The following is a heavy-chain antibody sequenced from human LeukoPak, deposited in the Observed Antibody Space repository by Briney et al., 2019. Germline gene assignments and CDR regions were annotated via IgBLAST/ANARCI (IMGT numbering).Heavy chain of an antibody. CDR1: GFTFSSYW. J-gene: IGHJ4*02. Sequence: HPGGSLRLSCAASGFTFSSYWMSWVRQAPGKGLEWVANIKQDGSEKYYVDSVRGRFTISRDNAKNSLYLRMNSLRAEDTAVYYCASAHVWGRTRYYFDYWGQGTLVTVSS. V-gene: IGHV3-7*01. CDR2: IKQDGSEK. CDR3: ASAHVWGRTRYYFDY. D-gene: IGHD3-16*01.